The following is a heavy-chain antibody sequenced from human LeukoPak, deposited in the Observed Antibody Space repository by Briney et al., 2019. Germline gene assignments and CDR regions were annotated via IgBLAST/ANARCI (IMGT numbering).Heavy chain of an antibody. CDR1: GFTFSSYS. Sequence: GGSLRLSCAASGFTFSSYSMNWVRQAPGKGLEWVSSISSSSSYIYYADSVKGRFTISRDSAKNSLYLQMNSLRAEDTAVYYCARDGRGNRPDYWGQGTLVTVSS. CDR2: ISSSSSYI. J-gene: IGHJ4*02. CDR3: ARDGRGNRPDY. D-gene: IGHD1-14*01. V-gene: IGHV3-21*01.